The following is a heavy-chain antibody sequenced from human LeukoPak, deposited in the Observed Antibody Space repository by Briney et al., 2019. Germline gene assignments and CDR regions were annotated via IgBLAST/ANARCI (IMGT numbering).Heavy chain of an antibody. V-gene: IGHV3-48*02. CDR3: ARDFANSGSYNAVDY. J-gene: IGHJ4*02. CDR1: GFTFSSYS. Sequence: GGSLGLSCEASGFTFSSYSMNWVRQAPGKGLEWVSYISSSSSTIYYADSVKGRFTISRDNAKNSLYLQMNSLRDEDTAVYYCARDFANSGSYNAVDYWGQGTLVTVSS. CDR2: ISSSSSTI. D-gene: IGHD1-26*01.